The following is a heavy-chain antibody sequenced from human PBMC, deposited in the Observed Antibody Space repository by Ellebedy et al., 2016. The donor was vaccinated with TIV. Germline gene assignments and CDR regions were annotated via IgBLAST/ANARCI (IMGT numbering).Heavy chain of an antibody. J-gene: IGHJ6*02. CDR3: AQTNWGSGGFYGMDV. CDR2: ISGSGSNT. CDR1: GFTFSGYA. D-gene: IGHD7-27*01. V-gene: IGHV3-23*01. Sequence: GESLKISCAASGFTFSGYAMTWVRQAPGKGLEWVSAISGSGSNTHYPDSLKERFTVSRDNSKNTLYLQVDSLRAEDTAVYYCAQTNWGSGGFYGMDVWGQGTTVTVSS.